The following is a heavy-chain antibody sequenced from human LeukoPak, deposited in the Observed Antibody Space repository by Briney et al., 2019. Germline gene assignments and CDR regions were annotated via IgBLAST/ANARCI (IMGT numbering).Heavy chain of an antibody. Sequence: GESLKISCKGSGYSFTGYWIGWVRQMPGKGLEWMGIIYPGDSDTRYSPSFQGQVTISADKSISTAYLQWSSLKASDTAMYYCARSRYCSSTSCSSEFDYWGQGTLVTVSS. D-gene: IGHD2-2*01. J-gene: IGHJ4*02. CDR2: IYPGDSDT. CDR3: ARSRYCSSTSCSSEFDY. V-gene: IGHV5-51*01. CDR1: GYSFTGYW.